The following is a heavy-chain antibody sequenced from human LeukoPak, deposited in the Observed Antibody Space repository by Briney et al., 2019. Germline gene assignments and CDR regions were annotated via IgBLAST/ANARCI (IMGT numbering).Heavy chain of an antibody. J-gene: IGHJ3*02. Sequence: SETLSLACAVSSDSFSSHYWTWIRQPPGRGLEWIGYISYIGTTNYNPSLKSRVTISIDTSKNQFSLKLSSVTTADTAVYYCARDLVTVTKGFDIWGLGTMVSVSS. CDR1: SDSFSSHY. CDR3: ARDLVTVTKGFDI. CDR2: ISYIGTT. V-gene: IGHV4-59*11. D-gene: IGHD4-17*01.